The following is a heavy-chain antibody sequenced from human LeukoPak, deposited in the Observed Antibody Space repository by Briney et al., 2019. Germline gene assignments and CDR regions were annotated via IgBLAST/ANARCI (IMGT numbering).Heavy chain of an antibody. CDR2: ISSSSSTI. CDR3: ASGYYYDSSGYLYGDY. Sequence: GGSLRLSCAASGFTFSSYSMNWVRQAPGKGLEWVSYISSSSSTIYYADSVKGRFTISRDNAKNSLYLQMNSLRDEDTAVYYCASGYYYDSSGYLYGDYWGQGTLVTVSS. J-gene: IGHJ4*02. CDR1: GFTFSSYS. V-gene: IGHV3-48*02. D-gene: IGHD3-22*01.